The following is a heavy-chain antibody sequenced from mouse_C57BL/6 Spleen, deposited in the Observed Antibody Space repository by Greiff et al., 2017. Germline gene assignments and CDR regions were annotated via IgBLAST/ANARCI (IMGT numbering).Heavy chain of an antibody. Sequence: QVQLQQPGAELVKPGASVKLSCTASGYTFTSYWMQWVKQRPGQGLEWIGEIDPSDSYTNYNQKFTGKATLTVDTSSSTAYMQLSSLTSEDSAVYYCARWGGRSYVAWFADWGQGTLVTVSA. V-gene: IGHV1-50*01. D-gene: IGHD1-1*01. CDR1: GYTFTSYW. CDR3: ARWGGRSYVAWFAD. J-gene: IGHJ3*01. CDR2: IDPSDSYT.